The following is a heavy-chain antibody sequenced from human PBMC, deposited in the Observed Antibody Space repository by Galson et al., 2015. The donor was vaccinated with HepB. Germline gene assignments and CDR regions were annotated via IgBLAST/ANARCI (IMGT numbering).Heavy chain of an antibody. V-gene: IGHV4-4*02. Sequence: TLSLTCTVSGGSISSRIWWSWVRQFPGRGLEWIGEIHHSGNTYFNPSLKSRVTISLDNSKNQFSLNVSSVTAADTAIYYCARGDWNSGRSPLDLWGRGTLVTVSS. CDR3: ARGDWNSGRSPLDL. D-gene: IGHD2/OR15-2a*01. CDR2: IHHSGNT. J-gene: IGHJ5*02. CDR1: GGSISSRIW.